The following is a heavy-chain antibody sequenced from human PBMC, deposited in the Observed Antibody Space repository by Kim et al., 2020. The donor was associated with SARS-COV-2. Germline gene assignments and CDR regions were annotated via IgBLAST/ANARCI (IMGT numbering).Heavy chain of an antibody. CDR3: ARDREYYYDSSGYSLFAQNYDAFDI. J-gene: IGHJ3*02. CDR2: INPSGGST. Sequence: ASVKVSCKASGYTFTSYYMHWVRQAPGQGLEWMGIINPSGGSTSYAQKFQGRVTMTRDTSTSTVYMELSSLRSEDTAVYYCARDREYYYDSSGYSLFAQNYDAFDIWGQGTMVTVSS. V-gene: IGHV1-46*01. CDR1: GYTFTSYY. D-gene: IGHD3-22*01.